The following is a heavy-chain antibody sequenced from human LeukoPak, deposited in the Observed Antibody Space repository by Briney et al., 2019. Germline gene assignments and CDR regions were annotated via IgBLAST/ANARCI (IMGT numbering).Heavy chain of an antibody. J-gene: IGHJ4*02. V-gene: IGHV4-59*12. CDR1: GGSISSYF. CDR3: ARGGDYYDSSGSPTLDY. Sequence: SETLSLTCTISGGSISSYFWTWIRQPPGKGLEWIGYIYYSGSTYYNPSLKSRVTISVDTSKNQFSLKLSSVTAADTAVYYCARGGDYYDSSGSPTLDYWGQGTLVTVSS. D-gene: IGHD3-22*01. CDR2: IYYSGST.